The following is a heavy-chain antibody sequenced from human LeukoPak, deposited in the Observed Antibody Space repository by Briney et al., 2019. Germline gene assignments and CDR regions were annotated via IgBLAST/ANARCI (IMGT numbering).Heavy chain of an antibody. CDR3: ARAPRYYYDSSGYFGY. D-gene: IGHD3-22*01. J-gene: IGHJ4*02. CDR1: GFTFSSYS. Sequence: PGGSLRLSCAASGFTFSSYSMNWVRQAPGKGLEWVTSISSSSSYIYYADSVKGRFTISRDNAKNSLYLQMNSLRAEDTAVYYCARAPRYYYDSSGYFGYWGQGTLVTVSS. V-gene: IGHV3-21*01. CDR2: ISSSSSYI.